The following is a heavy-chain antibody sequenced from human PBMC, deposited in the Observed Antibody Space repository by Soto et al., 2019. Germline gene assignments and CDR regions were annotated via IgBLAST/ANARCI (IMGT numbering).Heavy chain of an antibody. D-gene: IGHD3-3*01. Sequence: SLILSCAASGFTFSSYAMSWVRQAPGKGLEWVSAISGSGGSTYYADSVKGRFTISRDNSKNTLYLQMNSLRAEDTAVYYCAKDFLRFLEWLTDYYYAMDVWGQGTTVTVSS. CDR2: ISGSGGST. J-gene: IGHJ6*02. CDR3: AKDFLRFLEWLTDYYYAMDV. CDR1: GFTFSSYA. V-gene: IGHV3-23*01.